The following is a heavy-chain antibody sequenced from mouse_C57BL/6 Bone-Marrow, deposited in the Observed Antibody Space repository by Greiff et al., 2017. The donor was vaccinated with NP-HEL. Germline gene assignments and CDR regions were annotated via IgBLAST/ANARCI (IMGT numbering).Heavy chain of an antibody. CDR1: GFTFSSSA. V-gene: IGHV5-4*01. D-gene: IGHD1-1*01. J-gene: IGHJ2*01. CDR2: ISDGGSYT. Sequence: EVLLVESGGGLVKPGGSLKLSCAASGFTFSSSAMSWVRQTPEKRLEWVATISDGGSYTYYPDNVKGRFTISRDHAKNNLYLQMSHLKSEDTAMYYCARDTLSTVVEGRYYFDYWGQGTTLTVSS. CDR3: ARDTLSTVVEGRYYFDY.